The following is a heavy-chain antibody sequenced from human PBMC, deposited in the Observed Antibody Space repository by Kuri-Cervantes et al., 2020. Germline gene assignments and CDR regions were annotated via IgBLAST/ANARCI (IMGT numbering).Heavy chain of an antibody. CDR1: GYTFTSYD. Sequence: ASVKVSCKASGYTFTSYDINWVRQATGQGLEWMGIINPSGGSTSYAQKFQGRVTMTRDTSTSTVYMDLSSLRAEDTAVYYCARDTIFGIDYWGQGTLVTVSS. CDR3: ARDTIFGIDY. J-gene: IGHJ4*02. CDR2: INPSGGST. D-gene: IGHD3-3*01. V-gene: IGHV1-46*01.